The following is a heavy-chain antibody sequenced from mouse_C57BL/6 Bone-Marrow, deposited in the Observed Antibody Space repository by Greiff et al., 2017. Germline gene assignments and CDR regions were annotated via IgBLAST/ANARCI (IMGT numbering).Heavy chain of an antibody. CDR3: TTGGSLFDY. Sequence: VPLQPSGAELVRPGASVKLSCTASGFNIKDYYMNWVKQRPEQGLEWIGRIDPEDGDTASAPKFQGKATMTADTSSNTAYLQLSSLTSEDTAVYYCTTGGSLFDYWGQGTTLTVSS. J-gene: IGHJ2*01. V-gene: IGHV14-1*01. CDR1: GFNIKDYY. D-gene: IGHD1-1*02. CDR2: IDPEDGDT.